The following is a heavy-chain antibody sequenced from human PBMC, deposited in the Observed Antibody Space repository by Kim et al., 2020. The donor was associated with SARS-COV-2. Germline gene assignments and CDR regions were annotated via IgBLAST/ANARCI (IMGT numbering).Heavy chain of an antibody. CDR2: ISYDGSNN. CDR3: GRDPWSRLRGLTYSYYGMDV. CDR1: GFTLSSYA. V-gene: IGHV3-30-3*01. Sequence: GGSLRLSCAAFGFTLSSYAMHWVRQAPGKGLEWVTVISYDGSNNYYADSVKGRFTISRDNSKNTLYLQMNSLRAEDTAVYHCGRDPWSRLRGLTYSYYGMDVWGQGTTVTVSS. D-gene: IGHD3-10*01. J-gene: IGHJ6*02.